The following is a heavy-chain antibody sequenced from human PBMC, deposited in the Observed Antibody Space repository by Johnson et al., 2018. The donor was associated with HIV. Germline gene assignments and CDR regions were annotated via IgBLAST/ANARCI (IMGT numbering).Heavy chain of an antibody. CDR3: TTYTTMVTMYVEIKGGAFDI. CDR1: GITFSDAW. V-gene: IGHV3-15*01. D-gene: IGHD5-18*01. J-gene: IGHJ3*02. CDR2: IKSKTDGGTT. Sequence: VESGGGVVRPGGSLRLSCAASGITFSDAWMSWVRQAPGKGLEWVGRIKSKTDGGTTDYAAPVKGRFTISRDDSKDTLYLQVNSLKTEDTAVYYCTTYTTMVTMYVEIKGGAFDIWGQGTMVTVSS.